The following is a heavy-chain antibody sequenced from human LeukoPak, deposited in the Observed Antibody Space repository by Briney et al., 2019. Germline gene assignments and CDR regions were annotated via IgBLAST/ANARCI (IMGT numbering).Heavy chain of an antibody. CDR3: ARATYQLLYPYYYMDV. V-gene: IGHV1-2*02. D-gene: IGHD2-2*02. Sequence: GASVKVSCKASGYTFTGYYMHWVRQAPGQGLEWMGWINPNSGGTNYAQKFQGRVTMTRDTSISTAYMELSRLRSDDTAVYYCARATYQLLYPYYYMDVWGKGTTVTVSS. CDR2: INPNSGGT. CDR1: GYTFTGYY. J-gene: IGHJ6*03.